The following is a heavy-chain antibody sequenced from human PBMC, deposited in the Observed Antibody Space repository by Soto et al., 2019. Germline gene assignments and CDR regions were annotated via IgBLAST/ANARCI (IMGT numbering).Heavy chain of an antibody. V-gene: IGHV4-34*01. CDR1: GGSFSGYY. Sequence: SETLSLTCAVYGGSFSGYYWSWIRQSPGKGLEWIGEINHSGSSISNPSLKSRVTISVDTSKNQFSLKLRSVTAADTAAYYCARGISLIVEVHRDAPDKYYFDSWSQGTLATVSS. J-gene: IGHJ4*02. CDR3: ARGISLIVEVHRDAPDKYYFDS. CDR2: INHSGSS. D-gene: IGHD2-15*01.